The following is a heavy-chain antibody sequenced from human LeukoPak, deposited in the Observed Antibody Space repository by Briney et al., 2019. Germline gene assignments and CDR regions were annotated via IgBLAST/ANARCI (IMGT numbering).Heavy chain of an antibody. J-gene: IGHJ4*02. Sequence: PSETLSLTCTVSGGSISSSSYYWGWIRQPPGKGLEWIGSIYYSGSTYYNPSLKSRVTISVDTSKNQFSLKLSSVTAADTAVYYCARDSLGIDYWGQGTLVTVSS. D-gene: IGHD7-27*01. V-gene: IGHV4-39*07. CDR2: IYYSGST. CDR1: GGSISSSSYY. CDR3: ARDSLGIDY.